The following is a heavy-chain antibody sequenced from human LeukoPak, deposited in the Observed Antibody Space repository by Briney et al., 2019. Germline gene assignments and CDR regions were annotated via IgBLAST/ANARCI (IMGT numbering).Heavy chain of an antibody. CDR3: ARDIYGSGYGYFDQ. J-gene: IGHJ4*02. CDR2: IYYSGST. V-gene: IGHV4-30-4*01. CDR1: GGSISGADYY. D-gene: IGHD3-10*01. Sequence: SQTLSLTCTVSGGSISGADYYWSWIRQPPGKGLEWIGYIYYSGSTYYNPSLKSRLTISVDTSKNQFSLKLSSVTAADTAVYYCARDIYGSGYGYFDQWGQGALVTVSS.